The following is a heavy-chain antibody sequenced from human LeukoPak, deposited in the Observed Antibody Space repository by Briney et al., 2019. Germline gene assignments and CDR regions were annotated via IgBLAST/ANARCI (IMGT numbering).Heavy chain of an antibody. CDR2: IFYSGST. J-gene: IGHJ5*02. CDR3: ARTPRPASVAAGNNWFDP. D-gene: IGHD2-15*01. CDR1: GGSISSNEYY. V-gene: IGHV4-31*03. Sequence: PSQTLSLTCTVSGGSISSNEYYWSWIRQHPGKGLECIGYIFYSGSTHYHPSLKSRVTISVDRSENQFSLRLTSVTAADTAVYYCARTPRPASVAAGNNWFDPWGQGTLVTVSS.